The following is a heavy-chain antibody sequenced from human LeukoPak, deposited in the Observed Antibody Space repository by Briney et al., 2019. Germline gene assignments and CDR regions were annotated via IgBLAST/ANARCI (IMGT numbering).Heavy chain of an antibody. J-gene: IGHJ4*02. CDR3: AKDHYDYVWGSYRADY. CDR2: VSGSGGST. Sequence: GGSLRLSCAASGFTFSSYAMSWVRQAPGKGLEWVSAVSGSGGSTYYADSVKGRFTISRDNSKNTLYLQMNSLRAEDTAVYYCAKDHYDYVWGSYRADYWGQGTLVTVSS. D-gene: IGHD3-16*02. V-gene: IGHV3-23*01. CDR1: GFTFSSYA.